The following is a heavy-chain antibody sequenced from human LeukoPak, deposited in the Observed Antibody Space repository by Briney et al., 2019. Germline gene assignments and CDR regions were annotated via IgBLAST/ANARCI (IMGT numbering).Heavy chain of an antibody. V-gene: IGHV1-18*01. CDR3: ARASSGVSKNWFDP. D-gene: IGHD5/OR15-5a*01. CDR1: GYTFTSYG. Sequence: ASVKVSCKASGYTFTSYGISWVRQAPGQGLEWMGWISAYNGNTNYAQKLQGRVTMTTDTSTSTAYMELRSLRSDATAVYYCARASSGVSKNWFDPWGQGTLVTVSS. CDR2: ISAYNGNT. J-gene: IGHJ5*02.